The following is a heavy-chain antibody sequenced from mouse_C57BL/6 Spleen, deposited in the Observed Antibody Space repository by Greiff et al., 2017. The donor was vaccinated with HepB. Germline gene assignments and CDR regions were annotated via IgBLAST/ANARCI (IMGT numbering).Heavy chain of an antibody. CDR1: GYSFTDYN. D-gene: IGHD1-1*01. V-gene: IGHV1-39*01. Sequence: EVQLQESGPELVKPGASVKISCKASGYSFTDYNMNWVKQSNGKSLEWIGVINPNYGTTSYNQKFKGKATLTVDQSSSTAYMQLNSLTSEDSAVYDCAAGCYYGSRAWFAYWGQGTLVTVSA. J-gene: IGHJ3*01. CDR3: AAGCYYGSRAWFAY. CDR2: INPNYGTT.